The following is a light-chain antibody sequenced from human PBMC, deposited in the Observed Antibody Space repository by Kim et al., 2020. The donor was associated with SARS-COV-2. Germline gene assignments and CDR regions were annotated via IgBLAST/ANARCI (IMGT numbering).Light chain of an antibody. V-gene: IGLV3-21*04. CDR1: NIGSKS. CDR2: YDS. J-gene: IGLJ3*02. CDR3: QVWDSSSDRV. Sequence: VAPGKTVRVTCGGNNIGSKSVHWYQQKPGQAPVLVIYYDSDRPSGIPERFSGSNSGNTATLTISRVEAGDEADYYCQVWDSSSDRVFGGGTKLTVL.